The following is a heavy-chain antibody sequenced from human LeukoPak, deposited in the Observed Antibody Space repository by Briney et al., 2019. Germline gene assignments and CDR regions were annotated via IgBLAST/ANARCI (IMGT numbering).Heavy chain of an antibody. V-gene: IGHV4-4*02. J-gene: IGHJ5*02. Sequence: SGTLSLTCAVSGGSIDSYNWWSWVRQVPGKGLEWIGEIYHSGTTNYNPSLKSRVTISVDKSKNQFSLKLSSVTAADTAVYYCARSPSGSSSRWFDPWGQGTLVTVSS. CDR1: GGSIDSYNW. CDR3: ARSPSGSSSRWFDP. CDR2: IYHSGTT. D-gene: IGHD1-26*01.